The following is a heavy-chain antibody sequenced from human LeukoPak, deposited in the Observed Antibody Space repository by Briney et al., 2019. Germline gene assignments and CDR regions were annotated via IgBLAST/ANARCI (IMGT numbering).Heavy chain of an antibody. Sequence: AGGSLRLSCAASGFTFSSYGMSWVRQAPGKGLEWVSAISGSGGSTYYADSVKGRFTISRDNSKNTLYLQMNSLRAEDTAVYYCAKSRGSGWYQPYYYYYMDVWGKGTTVTISS. CDR3: AKSRGSGWYQPYYYYYMDV. CDR2: ISGSGGST. V-gene: IGHV3-23*01. CDR1: GFTFSSYG. D-gene: IGHD6-19*01. J-gene: IGHJ6*03.